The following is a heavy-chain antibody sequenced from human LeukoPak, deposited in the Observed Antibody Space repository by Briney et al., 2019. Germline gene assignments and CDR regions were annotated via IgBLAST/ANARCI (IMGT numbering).Heavy chain of an antibody. Sequence: SETLSLTCTVSGGSISSYYWSWIRQPPGKGLEWIGYIYYSGSTNYNPSLKSRVTISVDTSKNQFSLKLSSVTAADTAVYYCARAGLYSSSWYASYFDYWGQGTLVTVSS. J-gene: IGHJ4*02. CDR1: GGSISSYY. D-gene: IGHD6-13*01. CDR3: ARAGLYSSSWYASYFDY. CDR2: IYYSGST. V-gene: IGHV4-59*08.